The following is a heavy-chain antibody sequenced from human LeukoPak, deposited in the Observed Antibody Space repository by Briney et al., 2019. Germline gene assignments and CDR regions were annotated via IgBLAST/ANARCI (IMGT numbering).Heavy chain of an antibody. CDR2: ISYDGSNK. J-gene: IGHJ4*02. V-gene: IGHV3-30-3*01. D-gene: IGHD3-10*01. CDR1: GFTFSSYA. Sequence: GRSLRLSCAASGFTFSSYAMHWVRQAPGKGLEWVAVISYDGSNKYYADSVKGRFTISRDNSKNTLYLQMNSLRAEDTAVYYCARALRGVIITGFDYWGQGTLVTVSS. CDR3: ARALRGVIITGFDY.